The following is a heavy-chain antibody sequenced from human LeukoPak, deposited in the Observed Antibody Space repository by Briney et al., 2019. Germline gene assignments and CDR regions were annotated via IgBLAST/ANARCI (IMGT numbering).Heavy chain of an antibody. D-gene: IGHD1-26*01. V-gene: IGHV5-51*01. CDR1: GYSFTSYW. CDR2: IYPGDSDT. J-gene: IGHJ5*02. Sequence: GESLKISCKGSGYSFTSYWIGWVRQMPGKGLEWMGIIYPGDSDTRYSPSFQGQVTISADNSISTAYLQWSSLKASDAAMYYCARLGATMVGWYSWFDPWGQGTLVTVSS. CDR3: ARLGATMVGWYSWFDP.